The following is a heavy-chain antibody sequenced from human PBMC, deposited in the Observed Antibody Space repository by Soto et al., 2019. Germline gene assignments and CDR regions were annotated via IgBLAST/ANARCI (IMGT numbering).Heavy chain of an antibody. J-gene: IGHJ6*02. D-gene: IGHD6-6*01. V-gene: IGHV4-59*01. Sequence: SETLSLTCTVSGGSISSYYWSWIRQPPGKGLEWIGYIYYSGSTNYNPSLKSRVTISVDTSKNQFSLKLSSVTAADTAVYYCARGSSSLAYYYYGMDVWGQGTTVTVSS. CDR2: IYYSGST. CDR1: GGSISSYY. CDR3: ARGSSSLAYYYYGMDV.